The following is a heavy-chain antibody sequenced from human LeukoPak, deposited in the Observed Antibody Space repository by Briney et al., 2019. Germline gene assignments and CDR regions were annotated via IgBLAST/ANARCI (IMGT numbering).Heavy chain of an antibody. V-gene: IGHV5-51*01. CDR2: ISPGDSNS. CDR1: GYTFTRNW. Sequence: GESLKISCKVSGYTFTRNWIGWVRQMPGTGLEWMGIISPGDSNSIYSPSFQGQVTMLADTSISTAYLQWSSLKASDTAIYYCARHRYYGSGSQVVLDYWGQGTLVTVSS. D-gene: IGHD3-10*01. J-gene: IGHJ4*02. CDR3: ARHRYYGSGSQVVLDY.